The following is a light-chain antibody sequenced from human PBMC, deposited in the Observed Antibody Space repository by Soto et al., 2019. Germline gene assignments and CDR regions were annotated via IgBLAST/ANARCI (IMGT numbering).Light chain of an antibody. J-gene: IGKJ4*01. CDR2: SAS. CDR1: QSVRND. V-gene: IGKV3-11*01. CDR3: QQRTNWPPT. Sequence: EIVLTQSPATLSLSPGERATLACRASQSVRNDLVWYHQKPGQAPRVLIYSASNRATGIPARFSGSGSGTDFTLTISSLEPEDFVVYYCQQRTNWPPTFGGGTNVEMK.